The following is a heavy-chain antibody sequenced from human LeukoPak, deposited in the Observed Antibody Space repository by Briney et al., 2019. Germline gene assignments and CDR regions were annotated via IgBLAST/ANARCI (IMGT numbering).Heavy chain of an antibody. J-gene: IGHJ4*02. D-gene: IGHD3-10*01. CDR1: GGSISTYY. CDR3: ARGMDHYGSGSYPNDY. V-gene: IGHV4-59*12. Sequence: SETLSLTCTVSGGSISTYYWTWIRQPPGKGPEWIGYIYHSGSTNYNPSLKSRVTISVDTSKNQFSLKLSSVTAADTAVYYCARGMDHYGSGSYPNDYWGQGTLVTVSS. CDR2: IYHSGST.